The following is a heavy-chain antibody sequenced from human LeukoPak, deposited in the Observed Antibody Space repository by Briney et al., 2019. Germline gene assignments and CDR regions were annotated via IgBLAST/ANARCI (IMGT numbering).Heavy chain of an antibody. CDR3: AREYSSGWYGGAFDI. D-gene: IGHD6-19*01. CDR2: MNPNSGNT. J-gene: IGHJ3*02. V-gene: IGHV1-8*01. CDR1: GYTFTSYD. Sequence: ASVKVSCKASGYTFTSYDINWVRQATGQGLEWMGYMNPNSGNTGCAQKFQGRVTITADKSTSTAYMELSSLRSEDTAVYYCAREYSSGWYGGAFDIWGQGTMVTVSS.